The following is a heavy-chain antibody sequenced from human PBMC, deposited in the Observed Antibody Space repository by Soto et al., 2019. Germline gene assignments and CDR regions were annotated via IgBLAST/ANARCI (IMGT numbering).Heavy chain of an antibody. J-gene: IGHJ5*01. CDR3: AKDAVSYNGKWDWFDS. V-gene: IGHV3-23*01. CDR1: RFIFSDYA. CDR2: IGGGNTDR. D-gene: IGHD1-26*01. Sequence: DVQLLESGGGLVQPGGSLTLSCAASRFIFSDYAMNWVRQAPGKGLEWVSSIGGGNTDRYYADSVKGRFIISRDNSKNTMYLQMNSLTDDDTAVYYCAKDAVSYNGKWDWFDSWGQGTLVTVS.